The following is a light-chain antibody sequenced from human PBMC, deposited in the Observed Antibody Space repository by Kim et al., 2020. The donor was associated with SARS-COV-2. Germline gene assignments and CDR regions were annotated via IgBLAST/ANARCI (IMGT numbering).Light chain of an antibody. CDR3: QQHNSYPRT. V-gene: IGKV1-5*03. Sequence: SASVGDRVTITCRASQSINYWLAWYQQKPANTPKLLSYKSSSLESAVPSRCSGSGSGTAFTLTISNLQPDDFATYYCQQHNSYPRTFGGGTK. J-gene: IGKJ4*01. CDR1: QSINYW. CDR2: KSS.